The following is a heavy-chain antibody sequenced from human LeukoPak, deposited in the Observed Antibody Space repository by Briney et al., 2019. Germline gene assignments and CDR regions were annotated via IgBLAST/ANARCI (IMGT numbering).Heavy chain of an antibody. CDR3: ATSSPRNYFDH. D-gene: IGHD1-14*01. CDR2: IWYDGSQR. CDR1: GFIFSTYG. Sequence: GGSLRLSCVASGFIFSTYGLHWVRQSPGRGLEWVAVIWYDGSQRYYADSVKGRFTISRDDSQNTIYLQMDSLRAEDTAVYYCATSSPRNYFDHWDQGTLVTVSS. J-gene: IGHJ4*02. V-gene: IGHV3-33*01.